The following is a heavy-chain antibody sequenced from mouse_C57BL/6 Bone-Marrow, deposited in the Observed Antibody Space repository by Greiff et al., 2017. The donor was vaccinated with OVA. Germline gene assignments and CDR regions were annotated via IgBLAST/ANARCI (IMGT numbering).Heavy chain of an antibody. J-gene: IGHJ3*01. D-gene: IGHD3-3*01. Sequence: VQLQQPGAELVRPGTSVKLSCKASGYTFTSYWMHWVKQRPGQGLEWIGVIDPSDSYTNYNQKFKGKATLTVDTSSSTAYMQLSSLTSEDSAVYYCARGSGTAYWGQGTLVTVSA. V-gene: IGHV1-59*01. CDR3: ARGSGTAY. CDR1: GYTFTSYW. CDR2: IDPSDSYT.